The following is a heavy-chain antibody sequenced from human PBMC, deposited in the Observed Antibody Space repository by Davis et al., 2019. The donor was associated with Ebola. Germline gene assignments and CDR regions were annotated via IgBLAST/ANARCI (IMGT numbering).Heavy chain of an antibody. CDR3: ARESGGDIVVVPAATWGYYYYMDV. J-gene: IGHJ6*03. D-gene: IGHD2-2*01. CDR2: IIPIFGTA. Sequence: SVKVSCKASGYIFTSYDISWVRQATGQGLEWMGGIIPIFGTANYAQKFQGRVTITADESTSTAYMELSSLRSEDTAVYYCARESGGDIVVVPAATWGYYYYMDVWGKGTTVTVSS. V-gene: IGHV1-69*13. CDR1: GYIFTSYD.